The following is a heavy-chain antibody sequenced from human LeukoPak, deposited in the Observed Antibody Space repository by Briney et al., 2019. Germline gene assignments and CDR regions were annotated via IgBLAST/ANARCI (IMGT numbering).Heavy chain of an antibody. D-gene: IGHD5-12*01. CDR1: GFTFSDYS. V-gene: IGHV3-21*01. CDR2: ISSSSAYI. Sequence: GGSLRLSCAASGFTFSDYSMNWVRQAPGKGLERVSSISSSSAYIYYPDSVKGRFTIPRDNAKNSLYLQMNTLRAEDTAVYYCARVQKSRKSVASAVDCWGQGTVVIVSS. CDR3: ARVQKSRKSVASAVDC. J-gene: IGHJ4*02.